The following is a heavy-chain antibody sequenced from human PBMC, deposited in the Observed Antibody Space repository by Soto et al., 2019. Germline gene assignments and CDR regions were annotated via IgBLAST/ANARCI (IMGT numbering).Heavy chain of an antibody. D-gene: IGHD3-16*01. CDR1: GFTFISYA. CDR2: IRGGGDRT. CDR3: ARKVLGSTSRPDYWYFDL. Sequence: EVPLLESGGGLVQPGGSLRLSCVGSGFTFISYAMNWVRQAPGKGLEWVSGIRGGGDRTFDADSVKGRFTISRDNSKNTVNLQMNSLRADDTAVYYCARKVLGSTSRPDYWYFDLWGRGTLVTVSS. J-gene: IGHJ2*01. V-gene: IGHV3-23*01.